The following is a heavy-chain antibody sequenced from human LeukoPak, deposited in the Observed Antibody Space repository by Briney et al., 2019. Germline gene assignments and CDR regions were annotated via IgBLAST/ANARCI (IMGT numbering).Heavy chain of an antibody. J-gene: IGHJ4*02. V-gene: IGHV3-53*01. CDR2: IYSGGST. D-gene: IGHD1-26*01. CDR1: GFTVNNNY. CDR3: AKGDTTWELPHDY. Sequence: GGSLRLSCAASGFTVNNNYMSWVRQAPGKGLEWVSGIYSGGSTYYADSVKGRFTISRDNSKNTLYLQMNSLRAEDTAVYYCAKGDTTWELPHDYWGQGTLVTVSS.